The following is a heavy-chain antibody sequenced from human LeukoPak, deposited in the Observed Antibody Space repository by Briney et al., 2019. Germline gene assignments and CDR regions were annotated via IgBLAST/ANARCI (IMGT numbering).Heavy chain of an antibody. D-gene: IGHD3-10*01. Sequence: PSETLSLTCTVSVGSISSYYWSWIRQPPGKGLEWIGYIYYSGSTNYNPSLKSRVTISVDTSKNQFSLKLSSVTAADTAVYYCARDSYGSGYSFDYWGQGTLVTVSS. CDR2: IYYSGST. CDR3: ARDSYGSGYSFDY. V-gene: IGHV4-59*01. J-gene: IGHJ4*02. CDR1: VGSISSYY.